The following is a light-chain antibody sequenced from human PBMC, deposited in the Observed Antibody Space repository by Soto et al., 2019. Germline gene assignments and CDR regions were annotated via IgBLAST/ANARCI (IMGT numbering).Light chain of an antibody. Sequence: QSVLTQPASVSGSPGQSITISCTGTSSDVGGYNYVSWYQHHPGKAPKLMIYEVSNRPSGVSNRFSGSKSGNTASLTISGLQAEDEADYYCSSYTSSSTLVFGTETKLTVL. CDR1: SSDVGGYNY. J-gene: IGLJ1*01. CDR3: SSYTSSSTLV. CDR2: EVS. V-gene: IGLV2-14*01.